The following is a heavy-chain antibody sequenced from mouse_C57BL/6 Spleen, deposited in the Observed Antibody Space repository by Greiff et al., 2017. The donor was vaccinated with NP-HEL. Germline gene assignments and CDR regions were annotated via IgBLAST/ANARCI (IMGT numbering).Heavy chain of an antibody. Sequence: VQLQQSGAELARPGASVKLSCKASGYTFTSYGISWVKQRTGQGLEWIGEIYPRSGNTYYNEKFKGKASLTADKSSSTAYMELRSLTSEDSAVYFCARLGTTVVATKTWFAYWGQGTLVTVSA. CDR3: ARLGTTVVATKTWFAY. D-gene: IGHD1-1*01. V-gene: IGHV1-81*01. CDR1: GYTFTSYG. CDR2: IYPRSGNT. J-gene: IGHJ3*01.